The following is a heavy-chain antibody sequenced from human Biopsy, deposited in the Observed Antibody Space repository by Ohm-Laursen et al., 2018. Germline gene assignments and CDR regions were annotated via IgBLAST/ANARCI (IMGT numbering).Heavy chain of an antibody. J-gene: IGHJ5*02. CDR3: ARGYSRRVSIFEAGIYWFDT. V-gene: IGHV1-8*01. Sequence: SVKVSCKASGYSFSTYDVNWVRQARGQGLEWMGWMIPSSGKTGYAQRFQGRVALTMNTSISTAYMELSGLRSEDTAVYFCARGYSRRVSIFEAGIYWFDTWGQGTLVTVSS. D-gene: IGHD6-13*01. CDR2: MIPSSGKT. CDR1: GYSFSTYD.